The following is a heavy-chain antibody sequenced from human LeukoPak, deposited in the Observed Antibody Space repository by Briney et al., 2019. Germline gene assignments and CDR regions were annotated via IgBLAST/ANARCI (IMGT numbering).Heavy chain of an antibody. CDR1: GYSISSAYY. CDR3: VSAKFLVRGVSWFDP. V-gene: IGHV4-38-2*02. D-gene: IGHD3-10*01. CDR2: FHYSGST. J-gene: IGHJ5*02. Sequence: KPSETLSLTCTVSGYSISSAYYWGWIRQSPGKGLEWIGSFHYSGSTSYNPSLKSRVTISVDSSKNQFSLKLTSVTAADTAVYYCVSAKFLVRGVSWFDPWGQGTLVTVSS.